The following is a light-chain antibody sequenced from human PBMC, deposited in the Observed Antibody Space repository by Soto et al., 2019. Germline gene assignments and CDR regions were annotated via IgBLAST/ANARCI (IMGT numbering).Light chain of an antibody. CDR1: QGITNY. Sequence: DVQLTQSPSFLSASVGDRVTITCRASQGITNYLAWCQQKPGKAPKPLIYTASTLQSGVPSRFSGSGAGAEFTLTITGLQPEDFATYFCQQFHTYPWTFGQGTKVEIK. CDR2: TAS. V-gene: IGKV1-9*01. J-gene: IGKJ1*01. CDR3: QQFHTYPWT.